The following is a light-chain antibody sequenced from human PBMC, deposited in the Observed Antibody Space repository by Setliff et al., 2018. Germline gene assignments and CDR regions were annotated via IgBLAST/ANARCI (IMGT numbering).Light chain of an antibody. V-gene: IGLV2-14*03. Sequence: QSALTQPASVSGSPRQSITISCTGTSSDVGGYNYVSWYQQHPGKAPKLIIYDVTNRPSGVSNRFSGSKSDKTASLTISGLQAEDEADYYCSSYRDTNTVVFGGGTKVTVL. CDR2: DVT. J-gene: IGLJ2*01. CDR3: SSYRDTNTVV. CDR1: SSDVGGYNY.